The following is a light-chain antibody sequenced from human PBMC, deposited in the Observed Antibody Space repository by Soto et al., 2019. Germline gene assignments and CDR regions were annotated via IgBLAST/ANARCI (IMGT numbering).Light chain of an antibody. V-gene: IGKV1-39*01. Sequence: DIQMTQSPSSLSASVGDRVTLTCRASQSISSYLNWYQQKPGKAPKLLIYAASSLQSGVPSRFSGSGSGTDFTLTISSLQPEEFATYYCQQSYSTPRTVGGGTKVDIK. J-gene: IGKJ4*01. CDR1: QSISSY. CDR2: AAS. CDR3: QQSYSTPRT.